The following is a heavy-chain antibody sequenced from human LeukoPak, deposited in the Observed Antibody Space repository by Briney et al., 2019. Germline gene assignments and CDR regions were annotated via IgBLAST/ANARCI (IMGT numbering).Heavy chain of an antibody. CDR3: VRDTGGSGSYPDF. CDR1: GFTFSNYW. V-gene: IGHV3-7*01. D-gene: IGHD1-26*01. J-gene: IGHJ4*02. CDR2: IKQDGGEK. Sequence: GGSLRLSCAASGFTFSNYWMTWVRQAPGKGLEWVANIKQDGGEKYFVDSVKGRFTISRDNGKSSVYLQLNSLRADDTAVYYCVRDTGGSGSYPDFWGQGTLVTVSS.